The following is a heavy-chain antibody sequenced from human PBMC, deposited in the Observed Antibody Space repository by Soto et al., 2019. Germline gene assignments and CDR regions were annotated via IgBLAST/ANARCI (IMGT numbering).Heavy chain of an antibody. J-gene: IGHJ6*02. D-gene: IGHD3-9*01. CDR3: ARGGDYDSLTGSYYYYGMDV. CDR2: INTNTGNP. CDR1: GNTFTSYA. V-gene: IGHV7-4-1*01. Sequence: ASVKVSCKGSGNTFTSYAMNWVRQAPGQGLEWMGWINTNTGNPTYAQGFTGRFVFSLDTSVSTAYLQICSLKAEDTAVYYCARGGDYDSLTGSYYYYGMDVWGQGTTVTVSS.